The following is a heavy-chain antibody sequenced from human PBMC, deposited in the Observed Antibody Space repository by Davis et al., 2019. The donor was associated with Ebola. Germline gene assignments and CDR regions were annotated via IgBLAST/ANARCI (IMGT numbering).Heavy chain of an antibody. Sequence: HTGGSLRLSCAASEFTFSSYWMHWVRQAPGKGLVWVSRINSDGSSTSYADSVKGRFTISRDNAKNTLYLQMNSLRAEDTAVYYCARTNDFDYYYGMDVWGQGTTVTVSS. CDR1: EFTFSSYW. D-gene: IGHD3-3*01. CDR3: ARTNDFDYYYGMDV. CDR2: INSDGSST. V-gene: IGHV3-74*01. J-gene: IGHJ6*02.